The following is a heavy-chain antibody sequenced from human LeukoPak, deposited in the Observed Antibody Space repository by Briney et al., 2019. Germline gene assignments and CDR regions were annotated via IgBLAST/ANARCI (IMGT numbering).Heavy chain of an antibody. V-gene: IGHV5-51*01. CDR2: IYHDGSDT. Sequence: PGESLKISFKGSGDTFTGTYIAWVRQVAGKGLEWMGIIYHDGSDTRYSPSFEGQVTISVDHSIRTAYLQWTSLKTSDTAMYYCARFLHGNSLDYWGQGALVTVSS. CDR1: GDTFTGTY. J-gene: IGHJ4*02. D-gene: IGHD1-7*01. CDR3: ARFLHGNSLDY.